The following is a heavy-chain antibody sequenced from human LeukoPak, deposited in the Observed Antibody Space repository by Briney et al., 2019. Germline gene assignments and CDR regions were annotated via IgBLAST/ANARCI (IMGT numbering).Heavy chain of an antibody. CDR3: AKDGGGIRGYYGSSGYFDY. Sequence: GGSLRLSCAASGFTFSSYAMSWVRQAPGKGLEWVSAISGSGGSTYYADSVKGRFTISRDNSKNTLYLQMNSLRAEDTAVYYCAKDGGGIRGYYGSSGYFDYWGQGTLVTVSS. V-gene: IGHV3-23*01. CDR2: ISGSGGST. CDR1: GFTFSSYA. J-gene: IGHJ4*02. D-gene: IGHD3-22*01.